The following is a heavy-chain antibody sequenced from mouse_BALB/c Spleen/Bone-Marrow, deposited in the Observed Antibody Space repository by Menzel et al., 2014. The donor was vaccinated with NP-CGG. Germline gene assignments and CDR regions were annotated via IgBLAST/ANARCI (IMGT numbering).Heavy chain of an antibody. CDR3: ARWEYYAMDY. CDR2: IDPANGNT. Sequence: VQLQQPGAELVRSGASVKLSCTGSGFNIKDFYMHWVKQRPEQGLEWIGRIDPANGNTKYDPKFQGKATMTADTSSNTAYLQLSSLTSEDTAVYYCARWEYYAMDYWGQGTSVTVSS. J-gene: IGHJ4*01. V-gene: IGHV14-3*02. D-gene: IGHD4-1*01. CDR1: GFNIKDFY.